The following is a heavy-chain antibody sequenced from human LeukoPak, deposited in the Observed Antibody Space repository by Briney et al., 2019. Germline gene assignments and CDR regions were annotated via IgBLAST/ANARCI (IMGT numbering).Heavy chain of an antibody. CDR1: GFTFSTYA. V-gene: IGHV3-23*01. CDR2: ISGRGGST. CDR3: AKDPNYYDSSGYYYPRTEYFQH. Sequence: PGGSLRLSGAASGFTFSTYATSWVRQAPGRGLEWGSAISGRGGSTYYADSVRGGPTISRDNSKNTLYLQMNSLRAEDTAVYYCAKDPNYYDSSGYYYPRTEYFQHWGQGTLVTVSS. D-gene: IGHD3-22*01. J-gene: IGHJ1*01.